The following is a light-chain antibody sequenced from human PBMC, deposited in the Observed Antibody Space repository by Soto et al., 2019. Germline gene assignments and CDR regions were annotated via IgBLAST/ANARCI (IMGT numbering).Light chain of an antibody. CDR3: QQYDNLPLT. CDR1: QDISNY. Sequence: DLQMTQSPSSLSASVGDRVTITCQASQDISNYLNWYQQKPGKAPKLLIYDASNLETGVPSRFSGSGSGTDFTFTISSLQPADIATYYCQQYDNLPLTFGGGTNVEIK. CDR2: DAS. V-gene: IGKV1-33*01. J-gene: IGKJ4*01.